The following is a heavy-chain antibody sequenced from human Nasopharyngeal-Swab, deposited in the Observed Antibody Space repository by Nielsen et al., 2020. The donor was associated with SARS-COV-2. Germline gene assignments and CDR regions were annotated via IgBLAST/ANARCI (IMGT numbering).Heavy chain of an antibody. J-gene: IGHJ4*02. V-gene: IGHV3-48*03. D-gene: IGHD3-22*01. Sequence: GESLKISCAASGFTFSSYEMNWVRQAPGKGLEWVSYISSSGSTIYYADSVKGRFTISRDNAKNSLYLQMNSLRAEDTAVYYCARGNYYDSSGYQSYWGQGTLVIVSS. CDR2: ISSSGSTI. CDR1: GFTFSSYE. CDR3: ARGNYYDSSGYQSY.